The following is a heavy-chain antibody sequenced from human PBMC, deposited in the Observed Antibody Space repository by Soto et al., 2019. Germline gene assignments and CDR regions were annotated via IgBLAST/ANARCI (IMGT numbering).Heavy chain of an antibody. CDR1: GGSISSYY. Sequence: QVQLQESGPGLVKPSETLSLTCTVSGGSISSYYWSWIRQPPGKGLEWIGYIYYSGSTNYNPSLMSRLTLPVDTSKNQFSLKLSSVTAADTAVYYCARGYSSGNPFDYWGQGTLVTVSS. D-gene: IGHD3-22*01. CDR3: ARGYSSGNPFDY. J-gene: IGHJ4*02. CDR2: IYYSGST. V-gene: IGHV4-59*01.